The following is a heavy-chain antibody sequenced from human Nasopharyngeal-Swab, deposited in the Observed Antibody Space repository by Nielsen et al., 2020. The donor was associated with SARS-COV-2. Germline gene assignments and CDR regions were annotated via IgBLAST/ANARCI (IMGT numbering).Heavy chain of an antibody. V-gene: IGHV1-2*06. J-gene: IGHJ4*02. CDR3: GGGGGGGLGYCTNGVCPDKYYFDY. CDR2: INPNSGGT. CDR1: GYTFTGYY. Sequence: ASVKVSCKASGYTFTGYYMHWVRPAPGQGLEWMGRINPNSGGTNYAQKLQGRVTMTRDTSISTAYMELSRLGSDDTAVYYRGGGGGGGLGYCTNGVCPDKYYFDYWGQGTLVTVSS. D-gene: IGHD2-8*01.